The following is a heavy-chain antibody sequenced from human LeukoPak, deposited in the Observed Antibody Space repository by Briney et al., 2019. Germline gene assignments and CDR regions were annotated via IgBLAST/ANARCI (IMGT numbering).Heavy chain of an antibody. J-gene: IGHJ4*02. CDR3: ARVSTGYSYGSTSFDY. CDR2: IYYSGST. D-gene: IGHD5-18*01. CDR1: GGSFSGYY. V-gene: IGHV4-59*01. Sequence: SETLSLTCAVYGGSFSGYYWSWIRQPPGKGLEWIGYIYYSGSTNYNPSLKSRVTISVDTSENQFSLKLSSVTAADTAVYYCARVSTGYSYGSTSFDYWGQGTLVTVSS.